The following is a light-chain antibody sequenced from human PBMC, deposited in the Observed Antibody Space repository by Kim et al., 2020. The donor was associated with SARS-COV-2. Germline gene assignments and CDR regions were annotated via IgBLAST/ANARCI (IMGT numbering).Light chain of an antibody. J-gene: IGKJ1*01. Sequence: ASVGYRVSMTCRTSQSVGTDLHWYQQKPGKAPKLLIYGASSLQGGGPARFTGSGSGTDFTLTISSLQPEDSATYFCQQSYSAPRTFGQGTKVDIK. CDR1: QSVGTD. V-gene: IGKV1-39*01. CDR2: GAS. CDR3: QQSYSAPRT.